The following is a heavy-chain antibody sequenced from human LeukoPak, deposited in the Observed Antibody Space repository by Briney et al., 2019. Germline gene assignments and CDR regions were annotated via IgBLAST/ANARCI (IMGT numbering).Heavy chain of an antibody. V-gene: IGHV3-21*01. CDR2: ISSSSSYI. Sequence: PGGSLRLSCAASGFTFSSYSMNWVRQAPGKGLEWVSSISSSSSYIYYADSVKGRFTISRDNAKNPLYLQVNSLRAEDTAVYYCARGHCSSTSCYGFDYWGQGTLVTVSS. D-gene: IGHD2-2*01. CDR3: ARGHCSSTSCYGFDY. J-gene: IGHJ4*02. CDR1: GFTFSSYS.